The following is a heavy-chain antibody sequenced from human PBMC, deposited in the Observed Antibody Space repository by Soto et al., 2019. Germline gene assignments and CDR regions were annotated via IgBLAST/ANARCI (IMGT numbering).Heavy chain of an antibody. CDR2: IIPIFGTA. CDR3: AYCSGGSGYGNWFDP. J-gene: IGHJ5*02. D-gene: IGHD2-15*01. Sequence: ASVKGSCKGAGGGLSSSAISWGRQAPVQGLEWMGGIIPIFGTANYAQKFQGRVTITADESTSTAYMELSSLRSEDTAVYYCAYCSGGSGYGNWFDPGGQGTLVTVSS. V-gene: IGHV1-69*13. CDR1: GGGLSSSA.